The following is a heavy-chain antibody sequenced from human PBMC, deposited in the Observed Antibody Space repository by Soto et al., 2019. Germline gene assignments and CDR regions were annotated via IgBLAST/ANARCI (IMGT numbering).Heavy chain of an antibody. CDR2: ISSSSSYI. D-gene: IGHD4-4*01. CDR3: AREEDSNYYYYGMDV. Sequence: GGSLRLSCAASGFTFSSYSMNWVRQAPGKGLEWVSSISSSSSYIYYADSVKGRFTISRDNAKNSLYLQMNSLRAEDTAVYYCAREEDSNYYYYGMDVWGQGTTVTVSS. J-gene: IGHJ6*02. V-gene: IGHV3-21*01. CDR1: GFTFSSYS.